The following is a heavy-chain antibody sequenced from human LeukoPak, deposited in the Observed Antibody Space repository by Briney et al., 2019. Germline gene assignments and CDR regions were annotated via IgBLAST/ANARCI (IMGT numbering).Heavy chain of an antibody. CDR1: GYSITSAYY. V-gene: IGHV4-38-2*02. Sequence: PSETLSLTCTVSGYSITSAYYWGWIRQPPGKGLEWIGSIYYSESTYYNSSLKSRVTISVDTSKNQFSLKLSSVTAADTAVYYCARLKTMKLAYYFDYWGQGTLVTVSS. CDR3: ARLKTMKLAYYFDY. D-gene: IGHD3-22*01. CDR2: IYYSEST. J-gene: IGHJ4*02.